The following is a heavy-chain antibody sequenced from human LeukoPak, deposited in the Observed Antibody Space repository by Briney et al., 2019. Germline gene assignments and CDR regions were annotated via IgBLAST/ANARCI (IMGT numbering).Heavy chain of an antibody. J-gene: IGHJ4*02. CDR3: ATEGGWGLTDYGDNVY. CDR2: ISPYKGNT. D-gene: IGHD4-17*01. CDR1: GYTFTNYG. Sequence: ASVKVSCKASGYTFTNYGITWVRQAPGQGLEWMGWISPYKGNTNYAQKVQGRVTMTTDTSTSTVYMELRSLRSDDTAVYYCATEGGWGLTDYGDNVYWGQGTLVTVSS. V-gene: IGHV1-18*01.